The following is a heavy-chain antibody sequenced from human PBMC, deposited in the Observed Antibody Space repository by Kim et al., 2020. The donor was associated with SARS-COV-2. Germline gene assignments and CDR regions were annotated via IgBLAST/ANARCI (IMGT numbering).Heavy chain of an antibody. CDR3: AKDRGHRDGYNPHFDY. V-gene: IGHV3-23*01. D-gene: IGHD5-12*01. CDR1: GFTFSSYA. CDR2: ISGSGGST. Sequence: GGSLRLSCAASGFTFSSYAMSWVRQAPGKGLEWVSAISGSGGSTYYADSVKGRFTISRDNSKNTLYLQMNSLRAEDTAVYYCAKDRGHRDGYNPHFDYWGQGTLVTVSS. J-gene: IGHJ4*02.